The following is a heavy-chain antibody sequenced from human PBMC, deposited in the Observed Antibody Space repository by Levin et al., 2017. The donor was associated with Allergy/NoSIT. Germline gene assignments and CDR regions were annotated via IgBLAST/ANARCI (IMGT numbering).Heavy chain of an antibody. D-gene: IGHD5-18*01. CDR3: ARGGYIYGRIELKYFQN. Sequence: SGESLKISCAASGFPFTSYNLNWVRQAPGKGLEWVSSSGNTVYYADSVKGRFTISRDNAKKSLFLHMNSLRPEDTAIYYCARGGYIYGRIELKYFQNWGQGTLVTVSS. CDR1: GFPFTSYN. CDR2: SGNTV. J-gene: IGHJ1*01. V-gene: IGHV3-48*01.